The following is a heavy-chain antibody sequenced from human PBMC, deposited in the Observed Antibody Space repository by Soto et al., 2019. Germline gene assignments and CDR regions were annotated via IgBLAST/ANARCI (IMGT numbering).Heavy chain of an antibody. CDR3: ARWRHIVVVPAAAYNWFDP. CDR1: GGSFSGYY. J-gene: IGHJ5*02. CDR2: INHSGST. D-gene: IGHD2-2*01. Sequence: QVQLQQWGAGLLKPSETLSLTCAVYGGSFSGYYWSWIRQPPGNGLEWIGEINHSGSTNYNPSLKSRVTISVDTSKNQFSLKLSSVTAADTAVYYCARWRHIVVVPAAAYNWFDPWGQGTLVTVSS. V-gene: IGHV4-34*01.